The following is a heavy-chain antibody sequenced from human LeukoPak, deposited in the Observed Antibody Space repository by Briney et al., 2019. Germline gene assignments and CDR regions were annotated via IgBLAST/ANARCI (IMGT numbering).Heavy chain of an antibody. CDR2: ISFDGSHK. D-gene: IGHD6-13*01. V-gene: IGHV3-30*18. J-gene: IGHJ4*02. Sequence: PGTSLRLSCAASGFTLSNYGIHWVRQAPGKGLEWVALISFDGSHKYYPDSVKGRFTISRDDSKNTLYLQMNSLRAEDTAVYFCAKDRSSTWSFDYWGQGTLVTVSS. CDR1: GFTLSNYG. CDR3: AKDRSSTWSFDY.